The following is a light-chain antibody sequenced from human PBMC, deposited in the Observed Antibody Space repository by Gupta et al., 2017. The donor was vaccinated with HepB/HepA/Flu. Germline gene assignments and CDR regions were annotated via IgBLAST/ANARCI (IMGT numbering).Light chain of an antibody. Sequence: QSALTQPASVSGSPGQSITVSCTGTSSDVGSYNLVSWYQQHPGKAPKVMIYEVTKRPSGVSNRFSGSVSGNTASLTISGLPAEDEADYYCCSYAGSATFVFGTGTKVTVL. J-gene: IGLJ1*01. CDR2: EVT. CDR3: CSYAGSATFV. CDR1: SSDVGSYNL. V-gene: IGLV2-23*02.